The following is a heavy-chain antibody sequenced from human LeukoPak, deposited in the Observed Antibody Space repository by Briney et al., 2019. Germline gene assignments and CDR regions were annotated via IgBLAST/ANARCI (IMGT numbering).Heavy chain of an antibody. CDR2: IYHSGIT. CDR1: DYSISGGYGYY. V-gene: IGHV4-38-2*02. CDR3: ARGKLLYSGYADFDY. J-gene: IGHJ4*02. D-gene: IGHD5-12*01. Sequence: SETLSLTCTVSDYSISGGYGYYWGWIRQPPGKGLEWIGNIYHSGITYYNHFNSSLKSRVTISIDTSKNQFSLKLSSVTAADTAVYYCARGKLLYSGYADFDYWGQGTLVTVSS.